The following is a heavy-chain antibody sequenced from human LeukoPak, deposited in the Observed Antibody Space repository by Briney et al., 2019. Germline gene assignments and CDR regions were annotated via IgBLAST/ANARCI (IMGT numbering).Heavy chain of an antibody. Sequence: WGSLRLSCAASGFTFSSYARGWLRQAPGKGLEGGSDISGSGGTTYHADSVKGRFTISRDNSKNTLYLQMNSLRAEDTAVYYCAKDLRDNYYYYGMDVWGQGTTVTVSS. CDR1: GFTFSSYA. D-gene: IGHD4-17*01. V-gene: IGHV3-23*01. J-gene: IGHJ6*02. CDR2: ISGSGGTT. CDR3: AKDLRDNYYYYGMDV.